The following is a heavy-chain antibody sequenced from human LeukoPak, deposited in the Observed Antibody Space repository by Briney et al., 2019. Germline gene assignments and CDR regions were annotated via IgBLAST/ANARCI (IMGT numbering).Heavy chain of an antibody. J-gene: IGHJ4*02. CDR3: ARDNSVAARPSYFDY. V-gene: IGHV3-30*04. Sequence: GGSLRLSCAASGFTFSSYAMHWVRQAPGKGLEWVAVILYDGSNEYYADSMKGRFTISRDNSKSTLYLQMNSLRAEDTAVYYCARDNSVAARPSYFDYWGQGTLVTVSS. CDR1: GFTFSSYA. D-gene: IGHD6-6*01. CDR2: ILYDGSNE.